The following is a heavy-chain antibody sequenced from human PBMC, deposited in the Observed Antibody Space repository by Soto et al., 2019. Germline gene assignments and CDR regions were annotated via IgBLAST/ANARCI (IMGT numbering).Heavy chain of an antibody. J-gene: IGHJ4*02. CDR3: ARRGYGGNPNPFDY. CDR1: GGSFSGYY. CDR2: INHSGST. D-gene: IGHD4-17*01. V-gene: IGHV4-34*01. Sequence: PSETLSLTCAVYGGSFSGYYWSWIRQPPGKGLEWIGEINHSGSTNYNPSLKSRVTISVDTSKNQFSLKLSSVTAADTAVYYCARRGYGGNPNPFDYWGQGTLVTVSS.